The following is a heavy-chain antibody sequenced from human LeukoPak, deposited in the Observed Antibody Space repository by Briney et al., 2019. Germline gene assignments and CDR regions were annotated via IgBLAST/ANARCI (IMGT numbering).Heavy chain of an antibody. CDR1: GFTFSDYY. CDR3: ARVKLRGAIDF. Sequence: GGSLRLSCAASGFTFSDYYMSWLRQAPGKGLGWVSYISSSSSYTNYADSVKGRFTISRDNAKNSLYLQMNSLRAEDTAVYYCARVKLRGAIDFWGQGTLVTVSS. V-gene: IGHV3-11*06. J-gene: IGHJ4*02. CDR2: ISSSSSYT. D-gene: IGHD3-10*01.